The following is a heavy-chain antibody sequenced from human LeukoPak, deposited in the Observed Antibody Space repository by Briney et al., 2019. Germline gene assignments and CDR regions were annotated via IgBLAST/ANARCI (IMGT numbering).Heavy chain of an antibody. J-gene: IGHJ6*02. CDR1: GFTFSSYS. V-gene: IGHV3-21*01. CDR3: ARQYCSSTSCYIGNYYYGMDV. D-gene: IGHD2-2*02. CDR2: ISSSSSYI. Sequence: GGSLRLSCAASGFTFSSYSMTWVRQAPGKGLEWVSSISSSSSYIYYADSVKGRFTISRDNAKNSLYLQMNSLRAEDTAVYYCARQYCSSTSCYIGNYYYGMDVWGQGTTVTVSS.